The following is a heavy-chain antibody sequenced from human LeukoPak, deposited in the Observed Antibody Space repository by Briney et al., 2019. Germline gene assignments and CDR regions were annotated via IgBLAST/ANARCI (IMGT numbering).Heavy chain of an antibody. V-gene: IGHV1-18*01. D-gene: IGHD5-18*01. Sequence: ASVKVSFKASGYTFTSYGISWVRQAPGQGLEWMGWISAYNGNTNYAQKLQGRVTMTTDTSTSTAYMELRSLRSDDTAVYYCARDRLLTGYSYGYGYWGQGTLVTVSS. J-gene: IGHJ4*02. CDR2: ISAYNGNT. CDR3: ARDRLLTGYSYGYGY. CDR1: GYTFTSYG.